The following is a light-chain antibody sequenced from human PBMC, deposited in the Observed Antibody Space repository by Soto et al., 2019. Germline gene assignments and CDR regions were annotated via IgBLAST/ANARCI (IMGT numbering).Light chain of an antibody. CDR1: QSISSW. CDR2: KAS. CDR3: QHYTGYPLT. V-gene: IGKV1-5*03. Sequence: DIQMTQSPSTLSASVGDRVTITCRASQSISSWLAWYQQKPGKAPKLLIYKASSLESGVPSRFSGSGSGTEFTHTISSLQPDDFATYYCQHYTGYPLTFGGGTKVQIK. J-gene: IGKJ4*01.